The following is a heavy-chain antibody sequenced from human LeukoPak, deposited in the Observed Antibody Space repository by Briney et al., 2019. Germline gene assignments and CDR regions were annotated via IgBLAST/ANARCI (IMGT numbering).Heavy chain of an antibody. Sequence: TSQTPSLTCAVSGGSISSGGYSWSWIRQPPGKGLEWIGYIYHSGSAYYNPSLKSRVTISVDRSKNQFSLKLSSVTAADTAVYYCARAGSSSSLVDYWGQGTLVTVSS. D-gene: IGHD6-6*01. CDR3: ARAGSSSSLVDY. CDR2: IYHSGSA. CDR1: GGSISSGGYS. J-gene: IGHJ4*02. V-gene: IGHV4-30-2*01.